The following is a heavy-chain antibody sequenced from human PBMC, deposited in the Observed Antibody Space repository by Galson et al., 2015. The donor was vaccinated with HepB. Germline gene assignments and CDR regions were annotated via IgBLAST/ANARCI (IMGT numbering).Heavy chain of an antibody. J-gene: IGHJ4*02. Sequence: SLRLSCAASGFIFSDFPMNWVRQAPGKGLEWLSYISGGGTTIYYADSVKGRFTISRDNAKKSLYLQMNSLRAEDTAVYYCASSGNCTSSSCYNWGQGTLVTVSS. CDR2: ISGGGTTI. CDR3: ASSGNCTSSSCYN. CDR1: GFIFSDFP. V-gene: IGHV3-48*01. D-gene: IGHD2-2*01.